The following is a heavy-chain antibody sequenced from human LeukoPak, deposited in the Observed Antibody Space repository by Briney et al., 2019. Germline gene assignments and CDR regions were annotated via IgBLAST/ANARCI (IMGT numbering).Heavy chain of an antibody. CDR3: AMAAAGITSNR. CDR1: GFTFSSYE. Sequence: GGSLRLSCAASGFTFSSYEINWVRQAPGKGLEWVSYISSSGSTIYYADSVKGRFTISRDNAKNSLYLQINSLRAEDTAVYYCAMAAAGITSNRWGQGTLVTVSS. V-gene: IGHV3-48*03. D-gene: IGHD6-13*01. J-gene: IGHJ4*02. CDR2: ISSSGSTI.